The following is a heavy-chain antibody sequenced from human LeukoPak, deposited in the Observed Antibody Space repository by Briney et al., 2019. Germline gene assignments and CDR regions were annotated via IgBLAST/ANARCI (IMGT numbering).Heavy chain of an antibody. D-gene: IGHD6-13*01. V-gene: IGHV4-38-2*02. CDR1: GGSISSGYY. Sequence: SETPSLTCTVSGGSISSGYYWGWIRQPPGKGLEWIGSIYPSGSTYYNPSLKSRVTISVDTSKNRFSLKLSSVTAADTAVYYCAREERDTTWYVVGDYWGQGTLVNVSS. CDR2: IYPSGST. J-gene: IGHJ4*02. CDR3: AREERDTTWYVVGDY.